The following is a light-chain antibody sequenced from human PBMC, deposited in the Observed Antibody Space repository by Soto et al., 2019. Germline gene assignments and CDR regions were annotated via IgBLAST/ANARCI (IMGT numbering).Light chain of an antibody. V-gene: IGKV3-20*01. CDR1: HSGGSSD. Sequence: AHAPRPMSIYQRHRAHLSCSARHSGGSSDLAWYQQKPGQAPRRLIYGASSMATGIPYRFSGSGSGTDFTLTISRLQPEDFATYYCQKLNAYPPVTFGRGTNAAIK. CDR3: QKLNAYPPVT. J-gene: IGKJ4*02. CDR2: GAS.